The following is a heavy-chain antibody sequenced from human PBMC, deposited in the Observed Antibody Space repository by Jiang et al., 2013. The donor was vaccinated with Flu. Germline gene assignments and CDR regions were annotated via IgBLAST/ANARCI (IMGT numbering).Heavy chain of an antibody. CDR1: GGSISSSSYY. Sequence: LLKPSETLSLTCTVSGGSISSSSYYWGWIRQPPGKGLEWIGGIYYSGSTYYNPSLKSRVTISVDTSKNQFSLKLSSVTAADTAVYYCAYYDSSGYYSDYWGQGTLVTVSS. V-gene: IGHV4-39*01. D-gene: IGHD3-22*01. J-gene: IGHJ4*02. CDR3: AYYDSSGYYSDY. CDR2: IYYSGST.